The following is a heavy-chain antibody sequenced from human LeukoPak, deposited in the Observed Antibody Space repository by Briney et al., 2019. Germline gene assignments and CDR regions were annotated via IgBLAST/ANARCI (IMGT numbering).Heavy chain of an antibody. Sequence: SETLSLTCTVSGGSISSSSYYWGWIRQPPGKGLEWIGRIYTSGSTNYNPSLKSRVTISVDTSKNQFSLKLSSVTAADTAVYYCARNLYGDYVWWFDPWGQGTLVTVSS. CDR2: IYTSGST. CDR3: ARNLYGDYVWWFDP. V-gene: IGHV4-39*07. D-gene: IGHD4-17*01. J-gene: IGHJ5*02. CDR1: GGSISSSSYY.